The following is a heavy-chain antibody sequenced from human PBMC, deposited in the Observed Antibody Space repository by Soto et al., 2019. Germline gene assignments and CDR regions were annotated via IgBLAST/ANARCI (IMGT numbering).Heavy chain of an antibody. CDR2: ISANGDNV. J-gene: IGHJ4*02. D-gene: IGHD4-17*01. V-gene: IGHV3-9*01. Sequence: GGSLRLSCVATGFTVDDYAMHWVRQAPGKGLEWVSGISANGDNVDYADSVKGRFTVSRDNAKNSLFLQMNSLKPEDTALYYCAKDMKWGGMTTIHYFDSWGQGT. CDR1: GFTVDDYA. CDR3: AKDMKWGGMTTIHYFDS.